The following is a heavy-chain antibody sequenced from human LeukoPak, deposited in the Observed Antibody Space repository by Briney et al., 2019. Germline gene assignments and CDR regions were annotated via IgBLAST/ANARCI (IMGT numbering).Heavy chain of an antibody. CDR1: GFTFRSYW. CDR2: INRGGRVK. D-gene: IGHD4-11*01. Sequence: GGSLRLSCAASGFTFRSYWMSWVRQAPGKGLEWVANINRGGRVKYYVDSVKGRFTISRDEAKNSLYVEMNSLRDEATAVYYCAKAPDYIVFSTFDPWGQGTLVAVSS. V-gene: IGHV3-7*01. J-gene: IGHJ5*02. CDR3: AKAPDYIVFSTFDP.